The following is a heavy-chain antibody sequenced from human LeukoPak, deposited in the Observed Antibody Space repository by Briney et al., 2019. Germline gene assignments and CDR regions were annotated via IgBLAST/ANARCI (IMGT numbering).Heavy chain of an antibody. D-gene: IGHD3-22*01. Sequence: ASVTVSCKASGYTFTDYYMHWVRQAPGQGLAWMGWINPSSGGTNYAQSFQGRVTMARDTSITTAFMELSRLISDDTAVYYCARLRYVGSGYPFDYWGQGTLVTVSS. CDR1: GYTFTDYY. V-gene: IGHV1-2*02. CDR3: ARLRYVGSGYPFDY. CDR2: INPSSGGT. J-gene: IGHJ4*02.